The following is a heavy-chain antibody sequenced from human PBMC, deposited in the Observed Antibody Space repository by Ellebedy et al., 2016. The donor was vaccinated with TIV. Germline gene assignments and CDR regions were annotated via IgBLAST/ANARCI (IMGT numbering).Heavy chain of an antibody. CDR3: TTVIAARRGLIYY. Sequence: GESLKISCAASGFTFSNAWMSWVRQAPGKGLEWVGRIKSKTDGGTTGYAAPVKGRFTISRDDSKNTLYLQMNSLKTEDTAVYYCTTVIAARRGLIYYWGQGTLVTVSS. D-gene: IGHD6-6*01. CDR2: IKSKTDGGTT. J-gene: IGHJ4*02. V-gene: IGHV3-15*01. CDR1: GFTFSNAW.